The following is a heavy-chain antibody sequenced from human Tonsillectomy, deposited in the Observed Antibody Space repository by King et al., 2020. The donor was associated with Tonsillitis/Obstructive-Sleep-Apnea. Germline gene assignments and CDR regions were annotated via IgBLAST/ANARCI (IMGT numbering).Heavy chain of an antibody. CDR2: SDPGDSDT. CDR3: ARRGAYPPYYMDV. D-gene: IGHD2-21*01. Sequence: GGEGRRGGESRKISWKGAGERVTNYWIAGVREMPGKGVEWRGISDPGDSDTRYSPAFQGQGTMEADKAISAAYLQWSSLKASDTAMYFCARRGAYPPYYMDVWGKGTTVTVSS. V-gene: IGHV5-51*03. J-gene: IGHJ6*03. CDR1: GERVTNYW.